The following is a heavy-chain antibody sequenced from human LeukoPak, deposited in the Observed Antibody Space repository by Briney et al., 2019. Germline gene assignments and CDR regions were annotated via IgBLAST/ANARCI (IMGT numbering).Heavy chain of an antibody. CDR3: ARNIGYCSGGSCYPYYFDY. V-gene: IGHV4-59*08. CDR2: IYYSGNT. Sequence: SETLSLTCTVSGASITSYYWSWFRQPPGQGLEWIGYIYYSGNTNYNPSLKSRVTISVDTSKNQFSLKLSSVTAADTAVYYCARNIGYCSGGSCYPYYFDYWGQGTLVTVSS. CDR1: GASITSYY. D-gene: IGHD2-15*01. J-gene: IGHJ4*02.